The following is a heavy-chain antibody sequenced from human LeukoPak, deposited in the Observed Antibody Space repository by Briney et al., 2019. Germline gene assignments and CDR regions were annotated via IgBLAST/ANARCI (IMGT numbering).Heavy chain of an antibody. CDR3: ARSDLMGPYSIGGVVTAITRHYYYYMDV. CDR1: EGTFSSYA. V-gene: IGHV1-69*05. D-gene: IGHD2-21*02. Sequence: SVKVSCNASEGTFSSYAISWVRQAPGQGLEWMGGIIPIFGTANYAQKLQGRGTITTDESTSTAYMELSSLRSEDTAVYYCARSDLMGPYSIGGVVTAITRHYYYYMDVWGKGTTVTVSS. CDR2: IIPIFGTA. J-gene: IGHJ6*03.